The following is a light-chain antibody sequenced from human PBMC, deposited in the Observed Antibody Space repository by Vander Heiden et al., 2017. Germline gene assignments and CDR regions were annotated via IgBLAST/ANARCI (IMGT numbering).Light chain of an antibody. J-gene: IGLJ3*02. CDR2: DDS. V-gene: IGLV3-21*02. CDR3: QVWDRSSDHWV. Sequence: SYVLTQPPSVSVAPGQTARITCGGNNIGSKSGHWYQQKPGQAPVLVVYDDSDRRSGIPERFSGSNSGNTATLTISRVEAGDEADYYCQVWDRSSDHWVFGGGTKLTVL. CDR1: NIGSKS.